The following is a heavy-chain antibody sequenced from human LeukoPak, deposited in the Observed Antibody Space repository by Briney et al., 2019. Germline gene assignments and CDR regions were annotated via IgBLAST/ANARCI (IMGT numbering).Heavy chain of an antibody. Sequence: GASVKVSCKASGYTFTSYDINWVRQATGQGLEWMGWMNPNSGNTGYAQKFQGRVTMTRNTSISTAYMELSSLRSEDTAVYYCARGPPTDIVATITMLLWGQGTLVTVSS. CDR3: ARGPPTDIVATITMLL. D-gene: IGHD5-12*01. CDR1: GYTFTSYD. CDR2: MNPNSGNT. V-gene: IGHV1-8*01. J-gene: IGHJ4*02.